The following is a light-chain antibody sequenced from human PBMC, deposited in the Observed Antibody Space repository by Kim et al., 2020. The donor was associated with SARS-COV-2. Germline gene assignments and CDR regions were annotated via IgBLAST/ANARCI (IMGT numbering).Light chain of an antibody. CDR3: QKYTSAPCT. Sequence: SASVGDRVTITCRASQDISIYLAWYQQKPGKVPKLLIYAASTLQSGVPSRFSGSGSGTDFTLTISSLQPEDVATYYCQKYTSAPCTFGQGTKVDIK. J-gene: IGKJ1*01. V-gene: IGKV1-27*01. CDR2: AAS. CDR1: QDISIY.